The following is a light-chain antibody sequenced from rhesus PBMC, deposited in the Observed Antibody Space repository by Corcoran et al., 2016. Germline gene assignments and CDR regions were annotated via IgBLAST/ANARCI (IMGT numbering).Light chain of an antibody. V-gene: IGKV1-21*01. J-gene: IGKJ2*01. CDR3: QHYYSPPYN. CDR2: EAS. CDR1: QGITND. Sequence: DIQMTQSPSSLSASVGDRVTITCRASQGITNDLAWYPQRPGENPNFLIYEASSLQSGIPSRFSGSGSGTDFTLTISSLHSEDFATYYCQHYYSPPYNFGQGTKVEI.